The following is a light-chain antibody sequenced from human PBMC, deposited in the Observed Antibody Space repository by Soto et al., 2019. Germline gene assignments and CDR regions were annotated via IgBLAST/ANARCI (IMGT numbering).Light chain of an antibody. V-gene: IGKV3-11*01. CDR3: QQRSNWPPLT. CDR2: DAS. Sequence: EIVLTQSPVTLSLSPGERANLSCRASQSVSSYLAWYQQKPGQAPRLLIYDASNRATGIPARFSGSGSWTDFTLTITSLEPEDFAVYYCQQRSNWPPLTFGGGTKVDIK. J-gene: IGKJ4*01. CDR1: QSVSSY.